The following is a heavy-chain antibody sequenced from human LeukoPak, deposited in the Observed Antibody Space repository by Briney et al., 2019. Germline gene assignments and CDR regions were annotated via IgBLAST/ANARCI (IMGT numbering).Heavy chain of an antibody. CDR3: ARDLGIASAVTLDY. J-gene: IGHJ4*02. V-gene: IGHV3-74*01. CDR1: GFTFRTYS. Sequence: PGGSLRLSCAASGFTFRTYSMHWVRQAPGKGLVWVSRIKTDGITTTYADSVKGRFTISRDNAKNSLYLQMDSLRAEDSAVYYCARDLGIASAVTLDYWGQGTLATVSS. D-gene: IGHD6-13*01. CDR2: IKTDGITT.